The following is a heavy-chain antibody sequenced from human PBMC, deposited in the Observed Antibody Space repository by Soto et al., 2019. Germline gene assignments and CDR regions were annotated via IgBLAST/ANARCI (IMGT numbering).Heavy chain of an antibody. Sequence: PGGSLRLSCAASGFTFSSYAMSWVRQAPGKGLEWVSAISGSGGSTYYADSVKGRFTISRDNSKNTLYLQMNSLRAEDTAVYYCAKASGRYYDSSGYSIDYWGQGTLVTVSS. CDR3: AKASGRYYDSSGYSIDY. V-gene: IGHV3-23*01. D-gene: IGHD3-22*01. CDR2: ISGSGGST. J-gene: IGHJ4*02. CDR1: GFTFSSYA.